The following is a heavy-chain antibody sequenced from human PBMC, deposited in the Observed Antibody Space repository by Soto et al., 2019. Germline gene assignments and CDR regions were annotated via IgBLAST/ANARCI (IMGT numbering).Heavy chain of an antibody. CDR3: ARVVYCSGGGCYYGLDY. CDR2: TRNKANSYST. CDR1: GFTFSDHY. D-gene: IGHD2-15*01. V-gene: IGHV3-72*01. J-gene: IGHJ4*02. Sequence: VGSLRLSCAASGFTFSDHYMDWVRQAPGKGLEWVASTRNKANSYSTEYAASVKGRFTISRDGSENSLYLQMNGLKTEDTAVYYCARVVYCSGGGCYYGLDYWGQGTLVTVSS.